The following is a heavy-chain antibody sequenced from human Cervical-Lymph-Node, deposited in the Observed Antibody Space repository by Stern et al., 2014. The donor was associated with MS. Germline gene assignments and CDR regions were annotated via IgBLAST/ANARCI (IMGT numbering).Heavy chain of an antibody. Sequence: EVHLVESGAGLVKPGGSLRLSCAASGFTFSSYSMHWVRQAPGNGLEWVSFISSRSSYIYYADSVKGRFTISRDNAKNSLYLQMNSLRAEDTAVYYCARGEYYYGSEDFDYWGQGTLVTVSS. CDR1: GFTFSSYS. D-gene: IGHD3-10*01. J-gene: IGHJ4*02. CDR3: ARGEYYYGSEDFDY. V-gene: IGHV3-21*01. CDR2: ISSRSSYI.